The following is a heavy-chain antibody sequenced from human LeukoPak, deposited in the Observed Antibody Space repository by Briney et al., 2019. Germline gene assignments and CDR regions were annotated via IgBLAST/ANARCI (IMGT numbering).Heavy chain of an antibody. CDR2: MSPNSANT. CDR1: GYTFTSYD. J-gene: IGHJ2*01. CDR3: ARSRTGGYLTNFDL. Sequence: GASVKVSCKASGYTFTSYDINWVRQATGQGREWMGWMSPNSANTGYAQKFQGRVTITRNTSISTAYMELSSLRSEDTAVYYCARSRTGGYLTNFDLWGRGTLVTVSS. D-gene: IGHD1-26*01. V-gene: IGHV1-8*03.